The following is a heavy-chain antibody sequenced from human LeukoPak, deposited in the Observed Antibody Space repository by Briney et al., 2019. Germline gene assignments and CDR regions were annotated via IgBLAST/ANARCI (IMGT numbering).Heavy chain of an antibody. CDR3: AKDLPNYGSGSSPSN. CDR1: GFTFSSYS. D-gene: IGHD3-10*01. V-gene: IGHV3-48*01. J-gene: IGHJ4*02. Sequence: GGSLRLSCAASGFTFSSYSMNWVRQAPGKGLEWVSYISSSSTIYYADSVKGRFTISRDNSKNTLYLQMNSLRAEDTAIYYCAKDLPNYGSGSSPSNWGQGTLVTVSS. CDR2: ISSSSTI.